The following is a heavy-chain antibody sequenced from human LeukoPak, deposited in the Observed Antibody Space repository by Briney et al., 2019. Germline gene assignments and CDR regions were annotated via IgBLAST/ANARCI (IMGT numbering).Heavy chain of an antibody. D-gene: IGHD6-6*01. V-gene: IGHV4-39*01. CDR2: IYYSGTT. Sequence: SETLSLTCTVSGGSISSSSYYWGWIRQPPGKGLEWIGSIYYSGTTYYNPSLKSRVTISVDTSKNQFSLKLSSVTAADTAVYYGARLGLGSSRDYWGQGTLVTVSS. J-gene: IGHJ4*02. CDR3: ARLGLGSSRDY. CDR1: GGSISSSSYY.